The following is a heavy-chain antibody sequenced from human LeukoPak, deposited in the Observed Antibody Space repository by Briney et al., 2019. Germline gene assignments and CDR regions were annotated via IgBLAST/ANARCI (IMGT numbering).Heavy chain of an antibody. CDR3: ARLDYSDSSLDY. CDR2: IYYSGSA. J-gene: IGHJ4*02. Sequence: PSETLSLTCTVSGGSISSSSYYWGWIRQPPGKGLEWIGSIYYSGSAYYNPSLKSRVTISEDTSKNQFSLKLSSVTAADTAVYYCARLDYSDSSLDYWGQGTLVTVSS. V-gene: IGHV4-39*07. CDR1: GGSISSSSYY. D-gene: IGHD6-6*01.